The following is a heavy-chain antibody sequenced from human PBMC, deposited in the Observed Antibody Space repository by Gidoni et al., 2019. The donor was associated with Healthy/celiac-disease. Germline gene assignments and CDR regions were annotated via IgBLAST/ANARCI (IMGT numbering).Heavy chain of an antibody. CDR3: ARDGTHAYSSSWNLDY. Sequence: EVQLVESGCGLVLPGGSLRLSCVASGFTVRSKYMSWVRQAPGKGLEWVSVIYSGGSTYYADSVKGRFTISRDNSKNTLYLQMNSLRAEDTAVYYCARDGTHAYSSSWNLDYWGQGTLVTVSS. D-gene: IGHD6-13*01. CDR1: GFTVRSKY. V-gene: IGHV3-66*02. J-gene: IGHJ4*02. CDR2: IYSGGST.